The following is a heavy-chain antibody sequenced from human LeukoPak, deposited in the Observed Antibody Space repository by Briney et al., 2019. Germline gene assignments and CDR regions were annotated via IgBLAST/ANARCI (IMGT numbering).Heavy chain of an antibody. CDR2: INPNRGGT. Sequence: GASVNVSCKASGYTFTGYYMHWVRQAPGQGLEGMGGINPNRGGTNYAQKFQGRVTMTRDTSISTAYMELSRLRSDDPAVYYCARGPARVSYYYFDYWGQGTLVTVSS. J-gene: IGHJ4*02. CDR1: GYTFTGYY. CDR3: ARGPARVSYYYFDY. D-gene: IGHD6-6*01. V-gene: IGHV1-2*02.